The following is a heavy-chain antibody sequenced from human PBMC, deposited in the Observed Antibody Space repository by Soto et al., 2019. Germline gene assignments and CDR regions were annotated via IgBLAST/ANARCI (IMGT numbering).Heavy chain of an antibody. CDR3: ARQIYDTDTGPNFQYYFDS. V-gene: IGHV5-10-1*01. CDR1: GYSFAGYW. J-gene: IGHJ4*02. Sequence: GESLKISCKGSGYSFAGYWITWVRQKPGKGLEWMGRIDPSDSQTYYSPSFRGHVTISVTKSITTVFLQWSSLRASDTAMYYCARQIYDTDTGPNFQYYFDSWGQGTPVTVSS. D-gene: IGHD5-18*01. CDR2: IDPSDSQT.